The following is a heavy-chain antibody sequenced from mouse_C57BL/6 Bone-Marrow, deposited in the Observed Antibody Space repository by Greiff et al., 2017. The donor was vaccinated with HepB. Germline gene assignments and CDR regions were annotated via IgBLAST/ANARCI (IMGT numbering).Heavy chain of an antibody. CDR2: IYPGSGST. CDR1: GYTFTSYW. CDR3: ARTYYDYVDY. Sequence: QVQLKQPGAELVKPGASVKMSCKASGYTFTSYWITWVKQRPGQGLEWIGDIYPGSGSTNYNEKFKSKATLTVDKSSSTAYMELRSLTSEDSAVYFCARTYYDYVDYWGQGTTLTVSS. D-gene: IGHD2-4*01. V-gene: IGHV1-55*01. J-gene: IGHJ2*01.